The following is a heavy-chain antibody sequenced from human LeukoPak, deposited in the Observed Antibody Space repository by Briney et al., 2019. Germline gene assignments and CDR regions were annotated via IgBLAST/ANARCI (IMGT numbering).Heavy chain of an antibody. Sequence: PSETLSLTCTVSGGSVSTYYWSWIRQPPGKGLEWIGYIHYSGSTNYNPSLKSRGTISVDTSKNQFSLKLSSVTTADTAVYFCARWYYLGSGIRYFDYWGQGTLVTVSS. CDR2: IHYSGST. CDR3: ARWYYLGSGIRYFDY. CDR1: GGSVSTYY. D-gene: IGHD3-10*01. J-gene: IGHJ4*02. V-gene: IGHV4-59*02.